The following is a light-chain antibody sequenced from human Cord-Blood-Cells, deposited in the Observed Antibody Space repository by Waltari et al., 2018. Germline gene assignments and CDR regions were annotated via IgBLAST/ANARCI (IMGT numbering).Light chain of an antibody. Sequence: SYELTPPPSVSVSPGQTARITCSGDALPQQYAYWYQQKPGQAPVLVIYKDSERPSGIPERFSGSSSGTTVTLTISGVQAEDEADYYCQSADSSGTWVFGGGTKLTVL. CDR2: KDS. CDR3: QSADSSGTWV. J-gene: IGLJ3*02. V-gene: IGLV3-25*03. CDR1: ALPQQY.